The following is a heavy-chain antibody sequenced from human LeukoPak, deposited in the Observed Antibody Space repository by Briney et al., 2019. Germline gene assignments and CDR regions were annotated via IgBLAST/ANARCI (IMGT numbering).Heavy chain of an antibody. CDR2: ISGSGGST. J-gene: IGHJ6*02. CDR3: AKDRIDYGGFYGPHYYYYYYGMDV. V-gene: IGHV3-23*01. CDR1: GFTFSSYA. D-gene: IGHD4-23*01. Sequence: PGGSLRLSCAASGFTFSSYAMRWVRPAPGKGLEGVSAISGSGGSTYYEDSVKGRFTISRDNSKNTLYLQMNSLRAEDTAVYYCAKDRIDYGGFYGPHYYYYYYGMDVWGQGTTVTVSS.